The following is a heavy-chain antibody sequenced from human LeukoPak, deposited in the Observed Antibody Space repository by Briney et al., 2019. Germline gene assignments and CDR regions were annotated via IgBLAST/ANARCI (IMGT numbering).Heavy chain of an antibody. Sequence: SETLSLTCTVSGGSISSYYWSWLRQPPGKGLEWIGYIYYSGSTNYNPSLKSRVTISVDTSKNQFSLKLSSVTAADTAVYYCAREGSIAAAYAFDIWGQGTMVTVSS. CDR1: GGSISSYY. CDR3: AREGSIAAAYAFDI. D-gene: IGHD6-13*01. J-gene: IGHJ3*02. V-gene: IGHV4-59*01. CDR2: IYYSGST.